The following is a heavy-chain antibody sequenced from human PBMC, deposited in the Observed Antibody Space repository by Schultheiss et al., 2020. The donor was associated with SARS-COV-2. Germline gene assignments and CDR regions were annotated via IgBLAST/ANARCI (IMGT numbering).Heavy chain of an antibody. CDR2: IWYDGSNK. Sequence: GESLKISCAASGFTFSNYAIHWVRQAPGKGLEWVAVIWYDGSNKYYADSVKGRFTISRDNSKNTLYLQMNSLRAEDTAVYYCARGSHLFDYWGQGTLVTVSS. J-gene: IGHJ4*02. CDR1: GFTFSNYA. V-gene: IGHV3-33*08. CDR3: ARGSHLFDY. D-gene: IGHD1-26*01.